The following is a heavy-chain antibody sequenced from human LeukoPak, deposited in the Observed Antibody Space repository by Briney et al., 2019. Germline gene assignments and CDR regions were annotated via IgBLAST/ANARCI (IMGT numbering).Heavy chain of an antibody. J-gene: IGHJ4*02. CDR1: GFTFSSYA. Sequence: QPGGSLRLSCEASGFTFSSYAIAWVRQAPGKGLEWVSAISGSGGGTFYADPVKGRFTISRDNSKNTLYLQMNSLRAEDTAVYYCAKDLYYYDSSGYLDYWGQGTLVTVSS. D-gene: IGHD3-22*01. CDR3: AKDLYYYDSSGYLDY. CDR2: ISGSGGGT. V-gene: IGHV3-23*01.